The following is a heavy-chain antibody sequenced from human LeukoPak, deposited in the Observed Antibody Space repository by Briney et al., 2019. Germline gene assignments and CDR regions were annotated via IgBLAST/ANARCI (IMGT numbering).Heavy chain of an antibody. Sequence: SETLSLTCAVYGGSFSGYYWSWIRQPPGKGLEWIGGINHSGSTNYNPSLKSRVTISVDTSKNQFSLKLSSVTAADTAVYYCARGNLAAAGSDFDYWGQGTLVTVSS. J-gene: IGHJ4*02. CDR3: ARGNLAAAGSDFDY. D-gene: IGHD6-13*01. CDR2: INHSGST. V-gene: IGHV4-34*01. CDR1: GGSFSGYY.